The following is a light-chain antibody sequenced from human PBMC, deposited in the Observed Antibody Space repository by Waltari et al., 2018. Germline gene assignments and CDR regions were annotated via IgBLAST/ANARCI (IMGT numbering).Light chain of an antibody. CDR2: RTS. CDR1: QTIGTS. J-gene: IGKJ1*01. CDR3: QQYNNWPPGT. V-gene: IGKV3-15*01. Sequence: EIVVTQSPATLSMSPGERATLSCRTSQTIGTSLAWSHQRPGQAPRLLIYRTSTRATGIPDRFSGSGSESEFTFTISSLQSEDVAVYYCQQYNNWPPGTFGQGTKVEI.